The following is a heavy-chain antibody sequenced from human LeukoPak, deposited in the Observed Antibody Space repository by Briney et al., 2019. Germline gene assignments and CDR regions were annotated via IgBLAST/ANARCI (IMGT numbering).Heavy chain of an antibody. CDR2: IYSGGST. D-gene: IGHD2-8*01. J-gene: IGHJ6*02. Sequence: GGSLRLSCAASELTVSSNYMSWVRQAPGKGLEWVSVIYSGGSTYYADSVKGRFTISRDNSENTLYLQMNSLRAEDAAVYYCARGPERTGVGTRYYYDMDVWGQGTTVTVSS. V-gene: IGHV3-66*01. CDR1: ELTVSSNY. CDR3: ARGPERTGVGTRYYYDMDV.